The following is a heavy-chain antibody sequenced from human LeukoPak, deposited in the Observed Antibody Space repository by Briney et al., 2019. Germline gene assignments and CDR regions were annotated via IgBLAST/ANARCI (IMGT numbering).Heavy chain of an antibody. J-gene: IGHJ5*02. V-gene: IGHV1-46*01. Sequence: GASGKVSCKASGYTFTSYDVHWGRQAPGQGLEWMRIINPSGGSRSYEQKFQGRVTMTRDMSTSTVYMELSSLRSEDTAVYYCARDKGSDYYWFDPWGQGTLVTVSS. D-gene: IGHD4-17*01. CDR1: GYTFTSYD. CDR2: INPSGGSR. CDR3: ARDKGSDYYWFDP.